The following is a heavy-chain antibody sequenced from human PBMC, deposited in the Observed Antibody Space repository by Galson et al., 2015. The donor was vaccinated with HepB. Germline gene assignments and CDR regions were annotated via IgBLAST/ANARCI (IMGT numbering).Heavy chain of an antibody. Sequence: LRLSCAASGFTFSDHYMSWIRQAPGKGLERVSFMSGTDIFKIYADSVKGRFSISRDNAQKSLFLQMNSLRAEDTAVYYCARWAFFPTSYGSGSYFDYWGQGTLVTVSS. CDR1: GFTFSDHY. D-gene: IGHD3-10*01. J-gene: IGHJ4*02. CDR3: ARWAFFPTSYGSGSYFDY. CDR2: MSGTDIFK. V-gene: IGHV3-11*06.